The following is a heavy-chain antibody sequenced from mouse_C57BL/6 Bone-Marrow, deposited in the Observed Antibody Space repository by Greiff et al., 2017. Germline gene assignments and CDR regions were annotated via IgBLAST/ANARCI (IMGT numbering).Heavy chain of an antibody. CDR2: IDPSDSYT. CDR1: GYTFTSYW. J-gene: IGHJ2*01. Sequence: QVQLQQPGAELVMPGASVKLSCKASGYTFTSYWMHWVKQRPGQGLEWIGEIDPSDSYTNYNQKFKGKAKLTVDKSSSPAYMQLSSLTAEDSAVKDCAREGGCGFDNWGQGTTLTVSS. CDR3: AREGGCGFDN. D-gene: IGHD3-3*01. V-gene: IGHV1-69*01.